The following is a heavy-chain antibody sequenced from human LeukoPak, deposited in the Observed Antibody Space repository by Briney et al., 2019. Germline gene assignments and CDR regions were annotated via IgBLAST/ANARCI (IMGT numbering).Heavy chain of an antibody. J-gene: IGHJ4*02. Sequence: PGGSLILSCVASGFTFSSYAMSWVRQAPGKGLEWVSAISGSGGSTYYADSVKGRFTISRDNSKNTLYLQMNSLRAEDTAVYYCAKDQLTYYYDSSGYRGPFFDYWGQGTLVTVSS. CDR3: AKDQLTYYYDSSGYRGPFFDY. CDR2: ISGSGGST. D-gene: IGHD3-22*01. CDR1: GFTFSSYA. V-gene: IGHV3-23*01.